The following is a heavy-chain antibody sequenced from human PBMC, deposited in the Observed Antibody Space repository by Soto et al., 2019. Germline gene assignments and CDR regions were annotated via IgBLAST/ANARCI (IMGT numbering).Heavy chain of an antibody. J-gene: IGHJ4*02. CDR3: AKVSGDYSSSWFNHFDY. CDR2: ISYDGSNK. CDR1: GFTFSSYG. D-gene: IGHD6-13*01. V-gene: IGHV3-30*18. Sequence: ESGGGVVQPGRSLRLSCAASGFTFSSYGMHWVRQAPGKGLEGVAVISYDGSNKYYADSVKGRFTISRDNSKNTLYLQMNSLRAEDTAVYYCAKVSGDYSSSWFNHFDYWGQGTLVTVSS.